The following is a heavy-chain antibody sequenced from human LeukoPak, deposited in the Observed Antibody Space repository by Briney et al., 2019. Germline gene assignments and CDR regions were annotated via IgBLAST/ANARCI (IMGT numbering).Heavy chain of an antibody. J-gene: IGHJ6*03. V-gene: IGHV4-59*01. CDR1: GGSISSYY. D-gene: IGHD2-2*01. Sequence: PSETLSLTCTVSGGSISSYYWSWIRQPPRKGLEWIGYILYSGGTNYNPSPQSRVTISVDTSKNQFSLKLSSVIAADTAVYYCARTTEGYCSSASCFGFSYSYYMDVWGKGTTVTISS. CDR2: ILYSGGT. CDR3: ARTTEGYCSSASCFGFSYSYYMDV.